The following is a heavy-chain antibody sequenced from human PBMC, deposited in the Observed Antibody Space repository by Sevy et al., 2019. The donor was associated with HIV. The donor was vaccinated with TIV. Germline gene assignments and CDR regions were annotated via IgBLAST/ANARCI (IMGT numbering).Heavy chain of an antibody. J-gene: IGHJ4*02. CDR2: INPNSGGT. CDR1: GYTFTGYY. CDR3: ARFIWGSGGPSN. D-gene: IGHD6-19*01. Sequence: ASVKVSCKASGYTFTGYYMHWVRQAPGQGLEWMGWINPNSGGTNYAQKFQGRVTMTRDTSISTAYMELSRLRSDDTAVYYCARFIWGSGGPSNWGQGTLVTVSS. V-gene: IGHV1-2*02.